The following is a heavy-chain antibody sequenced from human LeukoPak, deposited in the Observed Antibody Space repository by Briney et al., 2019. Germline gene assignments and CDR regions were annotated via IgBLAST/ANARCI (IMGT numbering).Heavy chain of an antibody. V-gene: IGHV4-34*01. D-gene: IGHD2-21*02. CDR2: INHSGST. Sequence: SETLSLTCAVYGGSFSGYYWSWIRQPPGKGLEWIGEINHSGSTNYNPSLKSRVTISVDTSKNQFSLNLRSVTAADTAVYYCARDATGICGGDCYAFDYWGQGTLVTVSS. CDR3: ARDATGICGGDCYAFDY. CDR1: GGSFSGYY. J-gene: IGHJ4*02.